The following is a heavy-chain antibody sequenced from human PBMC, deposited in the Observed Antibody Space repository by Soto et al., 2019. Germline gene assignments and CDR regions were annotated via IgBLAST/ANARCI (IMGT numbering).Heavy chain of an antibody. J-gene: IGHJ4*02. CDR1: GFTFSSHW. Sequence: EVQLVESGGGLVQPGGSLRLSCVVSGFTFSSHWMYWVRQAPGKGLEWLANIKYDGSEKYYGDSVKGRFAISRDNAKNSLYLQMNSLSVDDTAVYYCARGLYSRGYWGQGTLVTVSS. D-gene: IGHD3-16*01. CDR3: ARGLYSRGY. CDR2: IKYDGSEK. V-gene: IGHV3-7*03.